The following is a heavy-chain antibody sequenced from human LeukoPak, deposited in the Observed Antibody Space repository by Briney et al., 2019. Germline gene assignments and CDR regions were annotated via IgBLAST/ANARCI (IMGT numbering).Heavy chain of an antibody. CDR3: ASSGGITMVRGVIYAFDI. CDR2: MNPSSGNS. D-gene: IGHD3-10*01. V-gene: IGHV1-8*01. CDR1: GYTFTTYE. J-gene: IGHJ3*02. Sequence: ASVKVSCEASGYTFTTYEINWVRQAPGQGLEWMGWMNPSSGNSGFARKFQDRVTLTRNTSINTAYMELSGLTSEDTAVYYCASSGGITMVRGVIYAFDIWGQGTMVTVSS.